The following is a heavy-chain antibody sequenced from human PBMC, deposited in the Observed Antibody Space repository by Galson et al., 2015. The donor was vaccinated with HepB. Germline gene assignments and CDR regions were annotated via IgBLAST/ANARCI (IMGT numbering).Heavy chain of an antibody. CDR2: IWYDGSNK. V-gene: IGHV3-33*01. D-gene: IGHD3-16*01. J-gene: IGHJ3*02. CDR1: GFTFSSYG. Sequence: SLRLSCAASGFTFSSYGMHWVRQAPGKGLEWVAVIWYDGSNKYYADSVKGRFTISRDNSKNTLYLQMNSLRAEDTAVYYCARERAGGRIDAFDIWGQGTMVTVSS. CDR3: ARERAGGRIDAFDI.